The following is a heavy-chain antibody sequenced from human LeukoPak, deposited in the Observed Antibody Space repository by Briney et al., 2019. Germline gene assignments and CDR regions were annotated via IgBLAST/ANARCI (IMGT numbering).Heavy chain of an antibody. CDR1: GYTFTSYD. CDR3: ATLNYYYYGMDV. CDR2: MNPNSGNT. V-gene: IGHV1-8*01. J-gene: IGHJ6*02. Sequence: ASVEVSCKASGYTFTSYDINWVRQATGQGLEWMGWMNPNSGNTGYAQKFQGSVTMTRNTSISTAYMELSSLRSEDTAVYYCATLNYYYYGMDVWGQGATVTVSS.